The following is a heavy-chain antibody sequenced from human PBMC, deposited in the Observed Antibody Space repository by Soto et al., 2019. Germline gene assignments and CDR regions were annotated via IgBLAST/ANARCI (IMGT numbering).Heavy chain of an antibody. CDR3: ARLIYHGDSIDDY. V-gene: IGHV5-10-1*01. D-gene: IGHD4-17*01. CDR2: IDPSDSYT. Sequence: SWVRQMPGKGLEWMGRIDPSDSYTNYSPSFQGHVTVSADKSISTAYLQWSSLKASDTAMYYCARLIYHGDSIDDYWGQGTLVTVSS. J-gene: IGHJ4*02.